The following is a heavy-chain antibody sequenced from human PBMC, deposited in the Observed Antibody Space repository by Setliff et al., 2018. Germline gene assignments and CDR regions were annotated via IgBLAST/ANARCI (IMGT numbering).Heavy chain of an antibody. D-gene: IGHD3-22*01. J-gene: IGHJ6*03. CDR1: GYTFTSYY. Sequence: AASVKVSCKASGYTFTSYYMHWVRQAPGQGLEWMGLINPTGGSTSYAQKFQGRVTMTRDTSTSTVFMELSSLRSEDTAVYYCARDRNDNYESSGYYYAGGYMDVWGKGTTVTVS. CDR2: INPTGGST. V-gene: IGHV1-46*01. CDR3: ARDRNDNYESSGYYYAGGYMDV.